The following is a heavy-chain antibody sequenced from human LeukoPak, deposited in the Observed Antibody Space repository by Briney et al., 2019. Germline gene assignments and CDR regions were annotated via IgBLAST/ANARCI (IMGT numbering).Heavy chain of an antibody. J-gene: IGHJ4*02. Sequence: PGGSLRLSCAASGFTFSSYGMHWVRQAPGKGLEWVAVIWYDGSNKYYADSVKGRFTISRDNSKNTLYLQMNSLRAEDTAVYYCARGEEMATIANFDYWGQGNLVTVSS. CDR3: ARGEEMATIANFDY. D-gene: IGHD5-24*01. V-gene: IGHV3-33*01. CDR2: IWYDGSNK. CDR1: GFTFSSYG.